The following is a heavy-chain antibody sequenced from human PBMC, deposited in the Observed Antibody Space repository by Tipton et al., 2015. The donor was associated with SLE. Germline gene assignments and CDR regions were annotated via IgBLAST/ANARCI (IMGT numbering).Heavy chain of an antibody. D-gene: IGHD1-26*01. CDR1: GGSIRGGSYY. Sequence: SLTCTVSGGSIRGGSYYWSWIRQAAGKGLEWIGHIYASGSTNYNPSLKSRVTISLGTSKNQFSLKMSSVIAADTAVYYCARVPGMSGSYWGLARWHFDLWGRGTLVTVSS. CDR3: ARVPGMSGSYWGLARWHFDL. J-gene: IGHJ2*01. V-gene: IGHV4-61*09. CDR2: IYASGST.